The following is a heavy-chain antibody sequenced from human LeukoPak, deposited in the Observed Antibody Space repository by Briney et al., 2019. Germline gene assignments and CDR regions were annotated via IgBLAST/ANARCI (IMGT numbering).Heavy chain of an antibody. CDR3: ARGRKMTTVTTMDY. V-gene: IGHV4-39*07. J-gene: IGHJ4*02. D-gene: IGHD4-11*01. CDR1: GGSISSSSYY. Sequence: SETLSLTCTVSGGSISSSSYYWGWIRQPPGKGLEWIGSIYYSGSTYYNPSLKSRVTISVDTSKNQFSLKLSSVTAADTAVYYCARGRKMTTVTTMDYWGQGTLVTVSS. CDR2: IYYSGST.